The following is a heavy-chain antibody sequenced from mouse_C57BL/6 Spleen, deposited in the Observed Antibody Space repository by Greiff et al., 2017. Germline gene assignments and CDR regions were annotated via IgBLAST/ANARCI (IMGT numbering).Heavy chain of an antibody. CDR3: ARTTVVEYYAMDY. Sequence: QVQLQQPGAELVRPGSSVKLSCKASGYTFTSYWMDWVKQRPGQGLEWIGNIYPSDSETHYNQKFKDKATLTVDKSSSTAYMQLSSLTSEDSAVYYCARTTVVEYYAMDYWGQGTSVTVSS. CDR2: IYPSDSET. CDR1: GYTFTSYW. J-gene: IGHJ4*01. D-gene: IGHD1-1*01. V-gene: IGHV1-61*01.